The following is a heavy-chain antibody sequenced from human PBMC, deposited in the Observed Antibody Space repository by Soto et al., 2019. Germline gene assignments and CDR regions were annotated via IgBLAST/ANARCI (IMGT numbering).Heavy chain of an antibody. CDR3: ARLVGCSGGSCYSDY. CDR2: IDPSDSYT. V-gene: IGHV5-10-1*01. D-gene: IGHD2-15*01. CDR1: GYSFTSYW. Sequence: GESLKISCKGSGYSFTSYWISCVRQMPGKGLEWMGRIDPSDSYTNYSPSFQGHVTISADKSISTAYLQWSSLKASDTAMYYCARLVGCSGGSCYSDYWGQGTLVTVSS. J-gene: IGHJ4*02.